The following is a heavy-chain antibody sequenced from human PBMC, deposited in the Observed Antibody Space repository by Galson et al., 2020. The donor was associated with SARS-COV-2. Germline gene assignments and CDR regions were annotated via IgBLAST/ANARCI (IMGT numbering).Heavy chain of an antibody. CDR3: AREGGNSWYFGS. V-gene: IGHV4-39*07. J-gene: IGHJ4*02. D-gene: IGHD6-13*01. CDR1: GGSISSSRSY. CDR2: ISYSGTT. Sequence: SQTLSLTCTVPGGSISSSRSYWGWIRQPPGKGLEWIGSISYSGTTYYNPSLKSRATVSLDTSKNQFSLNLNSVTAADTAVYYCAREGGNSWYFGSWGQGTLVTVSS.